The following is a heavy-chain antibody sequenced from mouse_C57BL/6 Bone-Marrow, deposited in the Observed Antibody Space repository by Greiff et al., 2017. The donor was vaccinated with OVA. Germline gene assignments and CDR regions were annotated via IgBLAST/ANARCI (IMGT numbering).Heavy chain of an antibody. CDR1: GYTFTSYW. V-gene: IGHV1-5*01. J-gene: IGHJ3*01. D-gene: IGHD4-1*01. Sequence: VQLKQSGTVLARPGASVKMSCKTSGYTFTSYWMHWVKQRPGQGLEWIGAIYPGNSDTSYNQKFKGKAKLTAVTSASTAYMELSSLTNEDSAVYYCTRTGGGAYWGQGTLVTVSA. CDR3: TRTGGGAY. CDR2: IYPGNSDT.